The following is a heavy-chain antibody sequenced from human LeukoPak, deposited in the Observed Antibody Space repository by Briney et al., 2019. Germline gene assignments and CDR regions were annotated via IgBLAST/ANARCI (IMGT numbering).Heavy chain of an antibody. CDR3: VRAVGYYLGFDY. Sequence: GGSLRLSCAASGFTVSSNYMSWVRQAPGKGLEWVSVIYSGGSTYYADSVKGRFTISRDNSKNTLYLQMNSLRAEDTAVYYCVRAVGYYLGFDYWGQGTLVTVSS. J-gene: IGHJ4*02. D-gene: IGHD1-26*01. CDR1: GFTVSSNY. V-gene: IGHV3-53*01. CDR2: IYSGGST.